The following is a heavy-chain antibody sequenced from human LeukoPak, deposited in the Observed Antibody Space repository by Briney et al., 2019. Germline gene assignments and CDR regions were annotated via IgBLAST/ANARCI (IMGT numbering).Heavy chain of an antibody. J-gene: IGHJ4*02. CDR2: IIPIFGTA. CDR1: GGTFSSYA. Sequence: ASVKVSCKASGGTFSSYAISWVRQAPGQGLEGMGGIIPIFGTANYAQKFQGRVTITADKSTSTAYMELSSLRSEDTAVYYCARGPEMATITSLDYWGQGTLVTVSS. D-gene: IGHD5-24*01. CDR3: ARGPEMATITSLDY. V-gene: IGHV1-69*06.